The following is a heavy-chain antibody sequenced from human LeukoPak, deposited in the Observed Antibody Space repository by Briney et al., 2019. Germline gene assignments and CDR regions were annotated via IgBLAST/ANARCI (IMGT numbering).Heavy chain of an antibody. J-gene: IGHJ4*02. CDR2: ISSLSGTI. V-gene: IGHV3-48*01. D-gene: IGHD4/OR15-4a*01. Sequence: GGSLRLSCVASGFTFSSYSMNWVRQAPGEGLEWVSYISSLSGTIYYADSVKGRFTISRDNAKNSLYLQMDSLRADDTAVYHCARDTLGEGEDANYAVYYFDYWGQGTVVTVSS. CDR1: GFTFSSYS. CDR3: ARDTLGEGEDANYAVYYFDY.